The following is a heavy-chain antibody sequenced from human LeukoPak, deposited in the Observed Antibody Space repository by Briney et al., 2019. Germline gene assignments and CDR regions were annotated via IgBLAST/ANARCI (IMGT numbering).Heavy chain of an antibody. Sequence: PSETLSLTCAVYGGSFSGYYWSWIRQPPGKGREWIGEINHSGSTNYNPSLKSRVTISVDTSKNQFSLKLSSVTAADTAVYYCAGGRGYCSSTSCYTTPRNWFDPWGQGTLVTVSS. CDR1: GGSFSGYY. CDR3: AGGRGYCSSTSCYTTPRNWFDP. V-gene: IGHV4-34*01. D-gene: IGHD2-2*02. CDR2: INHSGST. J-gene: IGHJ5*02.